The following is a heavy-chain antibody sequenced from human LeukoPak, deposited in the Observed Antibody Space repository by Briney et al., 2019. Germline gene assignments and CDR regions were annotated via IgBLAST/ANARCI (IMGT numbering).Heavy chain of an antibody. V-gene: IGHV1-2*02. Sequence: ASVKVSCKASGYTFTGYYMHWVRQAPGQGLEWMGWINPNSGGTNYAQKFQGRDTMTRDTSISTAYMELSRLRSDDTAVYYCARGVRIDYSAFDIWGQGTMVTVSS. J-gene: IGHJ3*02. D-gene: IGHD2-15*01. CDR1: GYTFTGYY. CDR2: INPNSGGT. CDR3: ARGVRIDYSAFDI.